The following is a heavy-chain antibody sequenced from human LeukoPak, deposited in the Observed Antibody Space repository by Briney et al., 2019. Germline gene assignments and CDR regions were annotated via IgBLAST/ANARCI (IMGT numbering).Heavy chain of an antibody. CDR1: GFTFSSHL. J-gene: IGHJ4*02. CDR3: VRQFATGD. D-gene: IGHD1-14*01. V-gene: IGHV3-74*01. Sequence: GGSLRLSCAASGFTFSSHLMHWVRQAQGTGLVWVSSVKSDGTATNYADSVKGRFTISRDNAKNTLYLQMNSLRVEDTAVYYCVRQFATGDWGQVTLVT. CDR2: VKSDGTAT.